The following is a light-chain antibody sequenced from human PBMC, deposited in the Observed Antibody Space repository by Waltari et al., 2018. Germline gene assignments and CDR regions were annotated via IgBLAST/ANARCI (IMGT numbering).Light chain of an antibody. CDR1: QSIGSS. CDR3: QQYNNWPPGT. V-gene: IGKV3-15*01. Sequence: ETVVTQSPATLSVSPGERATLSCTTTQSIGSSLAWYQQKPGQAPRLLLYLAYTRAPGIPDRFSGSGSETEFTLTISSLQSEDFAVYYCQQYNNWPPGTFGQGTKVEI. CDR2: LAY. J-gene: IGKJ1*01.